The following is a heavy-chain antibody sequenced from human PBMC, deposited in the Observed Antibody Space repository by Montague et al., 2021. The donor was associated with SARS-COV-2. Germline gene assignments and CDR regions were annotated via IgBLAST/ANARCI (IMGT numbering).Heavy chain of an antibody. Sequence: SETLSLTCAVYGGSFSGYYWSWIRQPPGKGLEWIGEINHSGSTNYNPSPKSRVTISVDTSKNQFSLKLSSVTAAATAVYYCARVRYYGSGASLGMDVWGQGTTVTVSS. CDR1: GGSFSGYY. CDR3: ARVRYYGSGASLGMDV. D-gene: IGHD3-10*01. V-gene: IGHV4-34*01. J-gene: IGHJ6*02. CDR2: INHSGST.